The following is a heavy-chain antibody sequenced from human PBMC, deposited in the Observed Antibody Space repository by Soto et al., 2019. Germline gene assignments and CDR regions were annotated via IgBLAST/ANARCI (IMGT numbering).Heavy chain of an antibody. CDR1: GFTFSSYA. CDR2: ISVSGGST. V-gene: IGHV3-23*01. D-gene: IGHD5-18*01. J-gene: IGHJ3*02. CDR3: ANASYGFSFDI. Sequence: GGSLRLSCAASGFTFSSYAMSWVRQAPGKGLEWVSAISVSGGSTYYAASAKGRFTISXXXSXXXXXRXXNSXRAEDTAVYYCANASYGFSFDIWGQGTVVAVSS.